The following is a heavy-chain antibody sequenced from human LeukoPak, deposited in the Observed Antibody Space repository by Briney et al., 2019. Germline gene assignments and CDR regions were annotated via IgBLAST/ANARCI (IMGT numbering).Heavy chain of an antibody. J-gene: IGHJ3*02. CDR1: GFTFSSYS. D-gene: IGHD2-2*02. CDR3: ARVPSICSSTSCYIGAFDI. Sequence: PGGSLRLSCAASGFTFSSYSMNWVRQAPGKGLEWVSSISSSSSYIYYADSVKGRFTISRDNAKNSLYLQMNSLRAGDTAVYYCARVPSICSSTSCYIGAFDIWGQGTMVTVSS. CDR2: ISSSSSYI. V-gene: IGHV3-21*01.